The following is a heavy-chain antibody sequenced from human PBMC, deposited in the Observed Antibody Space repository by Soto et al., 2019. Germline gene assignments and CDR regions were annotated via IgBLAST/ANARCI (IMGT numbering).Heavy chain of an antibody. Sequence: SETLSLTCTVSGDSIRDGGYYWAWIRQRPGQCLEWMGYIYFTGKANYNPSLENRLTMSVDMSRRQLYLRLTSVTAADTAVYFCAKDPSPQPIPAVTPGWFDPWGQGIAVTVYS. CDR3: AKDPSPQPIPAVTPGWFDP. J-gene: IGHJ5*02. CDR1: GDSIRDGGYY. CDR2: IYFTGKA. V-gene: IGHV4-31*03. D-gene: IGHD4-4*01.